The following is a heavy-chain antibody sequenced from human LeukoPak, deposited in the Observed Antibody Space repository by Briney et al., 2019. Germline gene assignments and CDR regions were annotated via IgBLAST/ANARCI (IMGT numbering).Heavy chain of an antibody. CDR1: GGTFSSYA. D-gene: IGHD2-2*01. Sequence: GSSVKVSCKASGGTFSSYAISWVRQAPGQGLEWMGGIIPIFGTANYAQKFQGRVTITADESTSTAYMELSSLRSEDTAVYYCARDTDCSSTSCPIGAFDIWGQGTIVTVSS. V-gene: IGHV1-69*01. CDR2: IIPIFGTA. CDR3: ARDTDCSSTSCPIGAFDI. J-gene: IGHJ3*02.